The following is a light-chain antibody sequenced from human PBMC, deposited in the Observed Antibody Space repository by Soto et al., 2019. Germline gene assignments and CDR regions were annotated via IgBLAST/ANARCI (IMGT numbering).Light chain of an antibody. CDR1: SSNIGSDY. J-gene: IGLJ1*01. CDR3: VAWDDSLSGYV. CDR2: SGN. Sequence: QSALTQPPSVSGTPGQRVNISCSGSSSNIGSDYVYWYQQFPGTAPKLLIYSGNQRPSGVPVRFSGSKSGTSASLAISGLRSEDESDYYCVAWDDSLSGYVFGTGTKLTVL. V-gene: IGLV1-47*02.